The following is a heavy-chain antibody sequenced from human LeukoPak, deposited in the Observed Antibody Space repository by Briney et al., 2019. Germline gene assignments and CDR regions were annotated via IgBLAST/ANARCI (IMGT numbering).Heavy chain of an antibody. CDR2: ISDSGDIT. CDR3: AKYFRWLVRYFDY. J-gene: IGHJ4*02. Sequence: PGGSLRLSCAASGFTFSSYAMSWVRQAPGKGLEWVSGISDSGDITYYADSVKGRFTISRDNSKNTLYVQMNSLRVEDTAVYYYAKYFRWLVRYFDYWGQGTLVTVSS. CDR1: GFTFSSYA. D-gene: IGHD6-19*01. V-gene: IGHV3-23*01.